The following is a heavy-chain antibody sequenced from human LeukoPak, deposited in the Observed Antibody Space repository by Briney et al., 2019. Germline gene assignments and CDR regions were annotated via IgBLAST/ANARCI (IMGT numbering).Heavy chain of an antibody. J-gene: IGHJ4*02. CDR3: ARRYSGSYGVYYFDY. Sequence: ASVKVSCKASGGTFSSYAISWVRQAPGQGLEWMGGIIPIFGTANYAQKFQGRVTITADESTSTAYVELSSLRSEDTAVYYCARRYSGSYGVYYFDYWGQGTLVTVSS. D-gene: IGHD1-26*01. V-gene: IGHV1-69*13. CDR1: GGTFSSYA. CDR2: IIPIFGTA.